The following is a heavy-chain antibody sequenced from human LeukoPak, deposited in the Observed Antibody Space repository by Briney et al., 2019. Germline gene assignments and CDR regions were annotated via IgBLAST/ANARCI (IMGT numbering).Heavy chain of an antibody. CDR3: AKDGCQYSSSCYYYMDV. D-gene: IGHD6-6*01. CDR1: GFTLSTSG. V-gene: IGHV3-30*02. J-gene: IGHJ6*03. CDR2: IWYGGSNE. Sequence: TGGSLRLSCAASGFTLSTSGMHWVRQAPGKGLEWVAVIWYGGSNEYYADSVKGRFTISRDNSKNTLYLQMNSLRAEDTAVYYCAKDGCQYSSSCYYYMDVWGKGTAVTVSS.